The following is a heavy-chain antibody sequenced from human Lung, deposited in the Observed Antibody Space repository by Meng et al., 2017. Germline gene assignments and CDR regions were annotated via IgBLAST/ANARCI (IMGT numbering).Heavy chain of an antibody. Sequence: QVQLQQWGEGLLEPSETLSLTCVVSGGSFSDYYWSWIRQPPGKGLEWIGEINHSGSTNYNPSLESRATISVDTSQNNLSLKLSSVTAADSAVYYCARGPTTMAHDFDYWGQGTLVIVSS. J-gene: IGHJ4*02. V-gene: IGHV4-34*01. CDR2: INHSGST. CDR1: GGSFSDYY. CDR3: ARGPTTMAHDFDY. D-gene: IGHD4-11*01.